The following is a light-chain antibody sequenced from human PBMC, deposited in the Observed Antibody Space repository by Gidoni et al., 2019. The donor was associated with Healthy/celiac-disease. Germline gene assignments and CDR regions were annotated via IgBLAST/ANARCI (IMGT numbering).Light chain of an antibody. CDR3: AAWDDSLSGPV. Sequence: QSVLTQPPSASGTPGQRVTISCSGSSSNIGSNYVYWYQQLPGTAPKLLIDRNNQRPSGFPDRFSGSKSGTSASLAISGLRSEDEADYHCAAWDDSLSGPVFGGGTKLTVL. CDR2: RNN. J-gene: IGLJ3*02. V-gene: IGLV1-47*01. CDR1: SSNIGSNY.